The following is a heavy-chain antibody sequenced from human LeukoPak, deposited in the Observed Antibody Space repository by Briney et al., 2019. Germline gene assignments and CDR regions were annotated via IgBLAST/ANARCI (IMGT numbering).Heavy chain of an antibody. V-gene: IGHV4-39*01. CDR3: ARVCYDSSGYYYGSWYYFDY. Sequence: PSETLSLTCTVSGGSISSSSYYWGWIRQPPGKGLEWIGSIYYSGSTYYNPSLKSRDTISVDTSKNQFSLKLSSVTAADTAVYYCARVCYDSSGYYYGSWYYFDYWGQGTLATVSS. CDR1: GGSISSSSYY. CDR2: IYYSGST. D-gene: IGHD3-22*01. J-gene: IGHJ4*02.